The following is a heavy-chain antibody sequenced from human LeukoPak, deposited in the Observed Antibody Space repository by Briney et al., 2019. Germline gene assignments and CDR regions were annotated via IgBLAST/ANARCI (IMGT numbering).Heavy chain of an antibody. J-gene: IGHJ4*02. CDR3: AREQGGD. CDR2: IYHSGST. Sequence: PSETLSLTCTVSGYSISSGYYWGWIRQPPGKGLEWIGSIYHSGSTNYNPSLKSRVTISVDKSKNQFSLKLSSVTAADTAVYYCAREQGGDWGQGTLVTVSS. D-gene: IGHD3-16*01. CDR1: GYSISSGYY. V-gene: IGHV4-38-2*02.